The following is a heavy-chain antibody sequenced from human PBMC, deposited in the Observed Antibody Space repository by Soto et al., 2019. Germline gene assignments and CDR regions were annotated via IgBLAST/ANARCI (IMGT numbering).Heavy chain of an antibody. Sequence: SETLSLTCTVSGGSISSYYWSWIRQPPGKGLEWIGYIYYSGSTNYNPPLKSRVTISVDTSKNQFSLKLSSVTAADTAVYYCSASYYDSSGYYGIDYWGQGTLATVSS. CDR3: SASYYDSSGYYGIDY. CDR1: GGSISSYY. J-gene: IGHJ4*02. V-gene: IGHV4-59*01. CDR2: IYYSGST. D-gene: IGHD3-22*01.